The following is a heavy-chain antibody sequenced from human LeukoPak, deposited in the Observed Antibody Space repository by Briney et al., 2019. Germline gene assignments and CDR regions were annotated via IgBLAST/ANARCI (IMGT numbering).Heavy chain of an antibody. V-gene: IGHV3-53*01. CDR1: GLTVSSNY. CDR3: ASGVEMASFDY. Sequence: PGGSLRLSCAASGLTVSSNYMSWVRQAPGKGLEWVSVIYGGGSTYYADSVKGRFTISRDNSKNTLYLQMNSLRAEDTAVYYCASGVEMASFDYWGQGTLVTVSS. D-gene: IGHD5-24*01. CDR2: IYGGGST. J-gene: IGHJ4*02.